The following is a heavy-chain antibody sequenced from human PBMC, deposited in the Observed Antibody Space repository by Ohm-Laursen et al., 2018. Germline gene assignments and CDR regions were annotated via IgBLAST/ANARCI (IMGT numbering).Heavy chain of an antibody. J-gene: IGHJ4*02. Sequence: SLRLSCAASGFTFSTFAMTWVRQAPGKGLEWISAISGGGGSTYYADSVKGHFTIPRDNSKSTLYLQMNSLRAEDTAVYYCARSHSGTNGGKFDRWGQGTLVTVSS. CDR3: ARSHSGTNGGKFDR. CDR2: ISGGGGST. D-gene: IGHD1-26*01. CDR1: GFTFSTFA. V-gene: IGHV3-23*01.